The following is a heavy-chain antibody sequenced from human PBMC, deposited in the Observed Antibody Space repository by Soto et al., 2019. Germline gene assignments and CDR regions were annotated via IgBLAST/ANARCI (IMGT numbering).Heavy chain of an antibody. CDR1: GFSFRNYA. Sequence: DEQLVESGEGSLQPGGSLRLSCAASGFSFRNYAMTWVRQSPGKGLEWVSLISSGGGTTNYADSVKGRFSISRDNSQNMLYLQMNGLRGEDTALYYCAKLKGGLGRFYGMDAWGQGTMVIVSS. J-gene: IGHJ6*02. CDR3: AKLKGGLGRFYGMDA. V-gene: IGHV3-23*04. D-gene: IGHD3-3*01. CDR2: ISSGGGTT.